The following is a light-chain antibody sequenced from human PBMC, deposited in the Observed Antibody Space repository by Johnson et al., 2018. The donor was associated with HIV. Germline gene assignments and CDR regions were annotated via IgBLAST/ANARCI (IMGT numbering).Light chain of an antibody. V-gene: IGLV1-51*01. CDR1: SSNIGSHY. CDR3: VTWVTSLSTGGA. J-gene: IGLJ1*01. CDR2: DTI. Sequence: QSVLTQPPSVSAAPGQKVTISCSGSSSNIGSHYVSWYQQVPGTAPRLVIYDTIKRHSGIPDRFSGSKSGTSATLGITGLQTGDEADYYCVTWVTSLSTGGAFGTGTKSTVL.